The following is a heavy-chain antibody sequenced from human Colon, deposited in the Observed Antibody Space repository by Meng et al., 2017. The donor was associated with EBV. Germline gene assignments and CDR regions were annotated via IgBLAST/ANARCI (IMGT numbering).Heavy chain of an antibody. CDR2: ISAYDGNT. D-gene: IGHD2-8*02. CDR1: GYSFTSYA. V-gene: IGHV1-18*01. CDR3: ARIPWDTNTGNHLDY. Sequence: QVPLVQAGAEVKKPGASVKVSCKASGYSFTSYAISWVRQAPGQGLGWMGWISAYDGNTNYAQKFQGRVTMATDTPTNTAYMELRSLRSDDTAFYHCARIPWDTNTGNHLDYWGQGTLVTVSS. J-gene: IGHJ4*02.